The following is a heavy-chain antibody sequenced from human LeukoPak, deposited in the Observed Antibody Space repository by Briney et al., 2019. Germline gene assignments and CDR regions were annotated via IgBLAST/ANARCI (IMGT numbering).Heavy chain of an antibody. CDR2: MKQDGSEK. CDR1: GFTFSSYW. Sequence: GGSLRLSCAASGFTFSSYWMSWVRQAPGKGLEWVANMKQDGSEKYYVDSVKGRFTISRDNAKNSLYLQMNSLRAEDTAVYYCARDENYYDSSGYSSGGQGTLVTVSS. J-gene: IGHJ4*02. CDR3: ARDENYYDSSGYSS. D-gene: IGHD3-22*01. V-gene: IGHV3-7*01.